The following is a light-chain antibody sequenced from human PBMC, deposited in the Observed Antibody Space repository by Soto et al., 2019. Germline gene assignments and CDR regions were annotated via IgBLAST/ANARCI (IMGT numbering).Light chain of an antibody. J-gene: IGKJ5*01. CDR1: QTIASRY. V-gene: IGKV3-20*01. CDR2: RTF. CDR3: QQYDTSPPT. Sequence: EIVLTQSPGTLSLSPGERATLSCRASQTIASRYLAGYHHQPGQAPRLLIYRTFARAPGIPDRFSGGGSGTDFTLTISRLEREDFAVYYCQQYDTSPPTFGQGTRLDIK.